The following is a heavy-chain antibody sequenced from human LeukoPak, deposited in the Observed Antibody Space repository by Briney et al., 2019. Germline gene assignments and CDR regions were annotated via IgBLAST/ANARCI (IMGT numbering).Heavy chain of an antibody. D-gene: IGHD1-26*01. Sequence: GGSLRLSCAASGFTFSSYEMNWVRQAPGKGLEWVSYISSSGSTIYYADSVKGRFTISRDNAKNSLYLQMNSLRAEDTAVYYCASTTPRTQFAFDIWGPGTMVTVSS. CDR3: ASTTPRTQFAFDI. V-gene: IGHV3-48*03. CDR1: GFTFSSYE. CDR2: ISSSGSTI. J-gene: IGHJ3*02.